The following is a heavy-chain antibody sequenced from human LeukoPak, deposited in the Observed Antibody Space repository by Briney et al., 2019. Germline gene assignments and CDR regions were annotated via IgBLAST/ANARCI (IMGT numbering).Heavy chain of an antibody. CDR1: GFTFSSYA. Sequence: GGSLRLSCAASGFTFSSYAMSWVRQAPGKGLEWVSGISDSGGRTHYADSVKGRFTISRDNSKNTLYLQMNSLRAEDTAVYYCARGGVNTMVRGVIRYYYMDVWGKGTTVTISS. CDR2: ISDSGGRT. J-gene: IGHJ6*03. V-gene: IGHV3-23*01. CDR3: ARGGVNTMVRGVIRYYYMDV. D-gene: IGHD3-10*01.